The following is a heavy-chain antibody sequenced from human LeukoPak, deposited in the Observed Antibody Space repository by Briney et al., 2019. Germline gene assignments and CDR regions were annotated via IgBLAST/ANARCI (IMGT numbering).Heavy chain of an antibody. CDR3: ARPRGWERRWYFDL. V-gene: IGHV3-21*01. D-gene: IGHD1-26*01. Sequence: GGSLRLSCAASGFTFSNYGMNWVRQAPGKGLEWVSSISSSGTYIYYANSMKGRFTISRDNAKNSLYLQMDSLRAEDTAVYYCARPRGWERRWYFDLWGRGTLVTVSS. CDR2: ISSSGTYI. CDR1: GFTFSNYG. J-gene: IGHJ2*01.